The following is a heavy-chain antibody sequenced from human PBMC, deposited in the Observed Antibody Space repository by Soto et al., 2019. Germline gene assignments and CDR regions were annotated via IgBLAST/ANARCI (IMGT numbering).Heavy chain of an antibody. CDR1: GGSFSGYY. CDR2: INHSGST. Sequence: PSETLSLTCAVYGGSFSGYYWSWIRQPPGKGLEWIGEINHSGSTNYNPSLKSRVTISVDTSKNQFSLKLSSVTAADTAVYYCAGARKWVDWLPPYYYYGMDVWGQGTTVTVS. J-gene: IGHJ6*02. V-gene: IGHV4-34*01. CDR3: AGARKWVDWLPPYYYYGMDV. D-gene: IGHD3-9*01.